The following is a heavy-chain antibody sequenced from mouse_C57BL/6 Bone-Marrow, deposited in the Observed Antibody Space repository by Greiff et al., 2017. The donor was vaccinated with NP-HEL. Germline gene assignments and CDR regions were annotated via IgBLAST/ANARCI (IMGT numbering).Heavy chain of an antibody. Sequence: VHVKQSGPVLVKPGPSVKISCKASGFTFTDYYMHWVKQSHGKSLEWIGLVYPYNGGTSYNQKFKGKATLTVDTSSSTAYMELNSLTSEDSAVYYCAREAYYSNYGGFFFDYWGQGTTLTVSS. V-gene: IGHV1-36*01. CDR1: GFTFTDYY. D-gene: IGHD2-5*01. CDR3: AREAYYSNYGGFFFDY. J-gene: IGHJ2*01. CDR2: VYPYNGGT.